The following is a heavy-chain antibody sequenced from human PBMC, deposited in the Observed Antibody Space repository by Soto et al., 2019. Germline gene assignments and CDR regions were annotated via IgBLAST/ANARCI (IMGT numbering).Heavy chain of an antibody. J-gene: IGHJ4*02. Sequence: GGSLRLSCSASGFTFSSYAMHWVRQAPGKGLVYVSAISSNGGNTYYADSVKGRFTISRDNSKNTLYLQMSSLRAEDTAVYYCVKDPPGYSSGWAYYFDYWGQGTLVTVSS. CDR2: ISSNGGNT. V-gene: IGHV3-64D*06. CDR1: GFTFSSYA. CDR3: VKDPPGYSSGWAYYFDY. D-gene: IGHD6-19*01.